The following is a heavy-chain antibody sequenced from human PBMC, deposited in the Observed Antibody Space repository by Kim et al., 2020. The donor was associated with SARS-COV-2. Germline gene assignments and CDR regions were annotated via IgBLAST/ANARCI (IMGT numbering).Heavy chain of an antibody. Sequence: SETLSLTCTVSGGSISSSSYYWGWIRQPPGKGLEWIGSIYYSGSTYYNPSLKSRVTISVDTSKNQFSLKLSSVTAADTAVYYCARRVVTGDGAENWFDP. CDR1: GGSISSSSYY. J-gene: IGHJ5*02. CDR3: ARRVVTGDGAENWFDP. V-gene: IGHV4-39*01. CDR2: IYYSGST. D-gene: IGHD2-21*02.